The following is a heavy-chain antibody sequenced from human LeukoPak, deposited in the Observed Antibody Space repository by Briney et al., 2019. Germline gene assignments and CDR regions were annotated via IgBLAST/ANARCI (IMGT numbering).Heavy chain of an antibody. J-gene: IGHJ6*02. D-gene: IGHD5-18*01. CDR3: ARGPIQLWIHNAMDV. Sequence: GGSLRLSCSGSGFNFGALAMRWVGQAQGKGLEWVGFIRSKAYRGTTEYAASVKGRFTISRDDSASIAYLQMHSLRTEDTAVYYCARGPIQLWIHNAMDVWGQGTTLTVSS. V-gene: IGHV3-49*04. CDR2: IRSKAYRGTT. CDR1: GFNFGALA.